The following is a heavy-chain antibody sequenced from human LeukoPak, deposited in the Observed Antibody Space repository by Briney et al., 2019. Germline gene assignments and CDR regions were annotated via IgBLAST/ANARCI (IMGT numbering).Heavy chain of an antibody. D-gene: IGHD3-22*01. V-gene: IGHV4-39*07. Sequence: PSETLSLTCTVSGGSISSSSYYWGWIRHPPGKGLEWFGSIYYSGSTYYNPSLKSRVTISVDTSKNQFSLRLSSVTAADTAVYYCARASYSYDINGWVPFDYWGQGTLVTVSS. CDR2: IYYSGST. CDR1: GGSISSSSYY. J-gene: IGHJ4*02. CDR3: ARASYSYDINGWVPFDY.